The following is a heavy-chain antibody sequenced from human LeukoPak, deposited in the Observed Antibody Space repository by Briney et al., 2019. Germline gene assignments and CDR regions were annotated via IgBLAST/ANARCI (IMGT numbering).Heavy chain of an antibody. CDR1: GFTFSNAW. D-gene: IGHD6-19*01. CDR3: AKGDSAVAGTVDY. Sequence: GGSLRLSCAASGFTFSNAWMSWVRQAPGKGLEWVSAISGSGGSTYYADSVKGRFTISRDNSKNTLYLQMNSLRAEDTAVYYCAKGDSAVAGTVDYWGQGTLVTVSS. CDR2: ISGSGGST. V-gene: IGHV3-23*01. J-gene: IGHJ4*02.